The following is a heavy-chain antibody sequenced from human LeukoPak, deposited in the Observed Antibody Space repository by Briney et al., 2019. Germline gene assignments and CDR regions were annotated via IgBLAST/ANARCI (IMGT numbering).Heavy chain of an antibody. J-gene: IGHJ5*02. D-gene: IGHD1-26*01. V-gene: IGHV4-59*12. Sequence: PSETLSLTCTVSGGSISSYYWSWIRQPPGKGLEWIGYIYYSGSTNYNPSLKSRVTISVDTSKNQFSLKLSSVTAADTAVYYCARGRYSGSCFGRSWFDPWGQGTLVTVSS. CDR3: ARGRYSGSCFGRSWFDP. CDR1: GGSISSYY. CDR2: IYYSGST.